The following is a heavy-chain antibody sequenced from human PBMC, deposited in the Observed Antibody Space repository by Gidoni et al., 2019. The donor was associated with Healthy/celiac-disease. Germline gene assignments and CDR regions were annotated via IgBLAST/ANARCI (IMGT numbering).Heavy chain of an antibody. D-gene: IGHD6-6*01. CDR3: ARALIAARHLAVYGMDV. Sequence: VQLQESGPGLVKPSETLSPPCTVSGGSISSYYWSWIRQPPGKGLEWIGYIYYSGSTNYNPSLKSRVTISVDTSKNQFSLKLSSVTAADTAVYYCARALIAARHLAVYGMDVWGQGTTVTVSS. CDR2: IYYSGST. J-gene: IGHJ6*02. V-gene: IGHV4-59*01. CDR1: GGSISSYY.